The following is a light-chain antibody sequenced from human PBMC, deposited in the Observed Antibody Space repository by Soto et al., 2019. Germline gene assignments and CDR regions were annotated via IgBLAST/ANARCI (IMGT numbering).Light chain of an antibody. V-gene: IGKV1-5*03. CDR1: QSINNW. Sequence: DIQMTQSPSTLSASVGDRVTITCRASQSINNWLAWYQQKPGKAPNLLIYKASGLETGVPSRFSGSGSGTEFTLPISSLQPDDFATYYCQQYNSYSPWAFGQGTKVEIK. J-gene: IGKJ1*01. CDR2: KAS. CDR3: QQYNSYSPWA.